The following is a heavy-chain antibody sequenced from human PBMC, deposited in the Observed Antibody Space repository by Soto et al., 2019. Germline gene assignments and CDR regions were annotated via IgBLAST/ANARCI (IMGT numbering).Heavy chain of an antibody. D-gene: IGHD1-26*01. Sequence: PSETLSLTCTVSGSSISSHYWSWVRQAPGKGLEWIGHIYYRGSTSYNPSLRSRSTLSVDTSNNQFSLKLTSMTTADTAVYYCARDGREESGMDVWGQGTKVTVSS. J-gene: IGHJ6*02. V-gene: IGHV4-59*11. CDR3: ARDGREESGMDV. CDR1: GSSISSHY. CDR2: IYYRGST.